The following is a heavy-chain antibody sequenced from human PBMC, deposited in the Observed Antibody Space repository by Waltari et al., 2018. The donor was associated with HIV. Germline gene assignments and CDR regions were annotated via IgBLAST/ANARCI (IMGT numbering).Heavy chain of an antibody. CDR1: GYSISSGYY. CDR3: AREYRRKMYYFDY. D-gene: IGHD3-16*02. Sequence: QVQLQESGPGLVKPSETLSLTCAVSGYSISSGYYWGWIRQPPGKGVEWIGSIYHSGSTYYNPSLKSRVTISVDTSKNQFSLKLSSVTAADTAVYYCAREYRRKMYYFDYWGQGTLVTVSS. CDR2: IYHSGST. J-gene: IGHJ4*02. V-gene: IGHV4-38-2*02.